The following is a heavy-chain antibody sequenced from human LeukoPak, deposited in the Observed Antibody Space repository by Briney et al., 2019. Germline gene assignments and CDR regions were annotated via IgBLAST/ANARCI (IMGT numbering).Heavy chain of an antibody. J-gene: IGHJ4*02. Sequence: GASVKVSCKASGYTFTGHYIHWVRQAPGQGLEWMGWINPNSGGTNYAQKFQGRVTMTRDTSISTAYMELSRLRSDDTAVYYCARDLYDILTGYYSVGDYWGQGTLVTVSS. D-gene: IGHD3-9*01. CDR1: GYTFTGHY. CDR3: ARDLYDILTGYYSVGDY. V-gene: IGHV1-2*02. CDR2: INPNSGGT.